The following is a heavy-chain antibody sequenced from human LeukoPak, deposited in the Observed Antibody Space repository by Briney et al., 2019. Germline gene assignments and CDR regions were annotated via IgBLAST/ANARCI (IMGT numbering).Heavy chain of an antibody. Sequence: GASVKVSFKASGYTFTGYYMHWVRQAPGQGLEWMGWINPNSGGTNYAQKFQGRVTMTRDTSISTAYMELSRLRSDDTAVYYCARVREYSSSSVWFDPWGQGTLVTVSS. D-gene: IGHD6-6*01. CDR2: INPNSGGT. CDR3: ARVREYSSSSVWFDP. CDR1: GYTFTGYY. J-gene: IGHJ5*02. V-gene: IGHV1-2*02.